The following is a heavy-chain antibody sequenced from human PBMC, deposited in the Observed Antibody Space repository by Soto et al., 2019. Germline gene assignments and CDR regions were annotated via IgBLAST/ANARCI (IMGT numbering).Heavy chain of an antibody. CDR1: GFTFSSYS. J-gene: IGHJ6*03. V-gene: IGHV3-48*01. Sequence: PGGSLRLSCAASGFTFSSYSMNWVRQAPGKGLERVSYISTSSRTIYYVDSVKGRFTISRDNAKNSLYLQLNSLRAEDTAVYYCARKVATIYDNYMDVWGKGTTVTVSS. CDR3: ARKVATIYDNYMDV. D-gene: IGHD5-12*01. CDR2: ISTSSRTI.